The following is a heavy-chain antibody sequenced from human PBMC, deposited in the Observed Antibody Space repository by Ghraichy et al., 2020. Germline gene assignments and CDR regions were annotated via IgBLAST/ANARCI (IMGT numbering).Heavy chain of an antibody. D-gene: IGHD6-13*01. Sequence: GGSLRLSCAASGFTFRNYAMTWVRQAPGKGLEWVATISNSGGNTYFADSVKGRFTISRDNSKNTLSLQMNSLRAEDTALYYCSRRGPNNDGWPAAGSFDYWGQGTLVTVAS. CDR2: ISNSGGNT. CDR1: GFTFRNYA. J-gene: IGHJ4*02. CDR3: SRRGPNNDGWPAAGSFDY. V-gene: IGHV3-23*01.